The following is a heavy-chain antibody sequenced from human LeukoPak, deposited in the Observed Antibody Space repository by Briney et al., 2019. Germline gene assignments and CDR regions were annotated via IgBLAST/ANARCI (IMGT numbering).Heavy chain of an antibody. CDR3: ARSPRLPHQEFQH. CDR1: GGSISSGGYY. D-gene: IGHD1-14*01. CDR2: IYHSGST. V-gene: IGHV4-30-2*01. Sequence: PSETLSLTCTVSGGSISSGGYYWSWIRQPPGKGLEWIGYIYHSGSTYYNPSLKSRVTISVHTSKNQFSLKLSSVTAADTAVYYCARSPRLPHQEFQHWGQGTLVTVSS. J-gene: IGHJ1*01.